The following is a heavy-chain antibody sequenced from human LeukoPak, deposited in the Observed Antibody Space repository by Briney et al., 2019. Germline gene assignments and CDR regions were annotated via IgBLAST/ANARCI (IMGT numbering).Heavy chain of an antibody. CDR1: GFTFSTYA. CDR2: ISGRGGRT. V-gene: IGHV3-23*01. D-gene: IGHD3/OR15-3a*01. CDR3: AKDSIAMIFLFLFDY. J-gene: IGHJ4*02. Sequence: VGSLRLSCAASGFTFSTYAMSWVRQAPGKGLDWGSVISGRGGRTDYAASVKGRFTISRDNSKNTLHLQMNRLRAEDPAVYFCAKDSIAMIFLFLFDYWGQGALVTVSS.